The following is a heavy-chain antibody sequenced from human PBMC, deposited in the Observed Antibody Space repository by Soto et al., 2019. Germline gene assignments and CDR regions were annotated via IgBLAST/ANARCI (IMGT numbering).Heavy chain of an antibody. V-gene: IGHV3-21*01. D-gene: IGHD2-21*01. J-gene: IGHJ4*02. CDR2: ISSSSSYI. CDR3: ARVERAYCGGDCYAY. Sequence: EVQLVESGGGLVKPGGSLRLSCAASGFTFSSYSMNWVRQAPGKGLEWVSSISSSSSYIYYADSVKGRFTISRDNAKNSLYLQMRRLRAEDTAVYYCARVERAYCGGDCYAYWGQGTLVTVSS. CDR1: GFTFSSYS.